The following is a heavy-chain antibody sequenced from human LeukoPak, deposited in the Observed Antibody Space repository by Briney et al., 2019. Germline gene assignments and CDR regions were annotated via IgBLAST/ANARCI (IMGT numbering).Heavy chain of an antibody. V-gene: IGHV3-11*04. J-gene: IGHJ3*01. CDR1: GFNFNDHY. CDR3: RSNTGGYMSFDL. Sequence: PGGSLRLSCGASGFNFNDHYMSWIRQAPGKGLEWVAYISSSSSSSYYADSVKGRFIISRDNAKNSLSLFLQMNGLRADDTAVCCVRSNTGGYMSFDLWGQGTTVTVSS. D-gene: IGHD2-8*02. CDR2: ISSSSSSS.